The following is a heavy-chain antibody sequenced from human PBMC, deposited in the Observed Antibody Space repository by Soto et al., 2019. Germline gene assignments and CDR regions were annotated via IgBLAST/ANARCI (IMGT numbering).Heavy chain of an antibody. V-gene: IGHV3-15*01. CDR1: GFTFSNAW. CDR2: IKSKTDGGTT. J-gene: IGHJ6*02. CDR3: TTNFYSDYGMDV. Sequence: PGGSLRLSCAASGFTFSNAWMSWVRQAPGKGLEWVGRIKSKTDGGTTDYAAPVKGRFTISRDDSKNTLYLQMNSLKTEDTAVNYCTTNFYSDYGMDVWGQGTTVTVSS. D-gene: IGHD4-4*01.